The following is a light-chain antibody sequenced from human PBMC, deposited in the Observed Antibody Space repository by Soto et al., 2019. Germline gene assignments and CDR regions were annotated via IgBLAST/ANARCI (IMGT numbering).Light chain of an antibody. V-gene: IGKV3D-20*02. Sequence: EIVLTQSPATLSLSPGERSTLSCRASQSVSSSYLAWYQQKPGQAHRLLIYDVSNRATDIPARFSGSGSGTDFTLTISSLEPEDLAVYYCQQRSNWPRTFGQGTKVDIK. CDR1: QSVSSSY. CDR2: DVS. CDR3: QQRSNWPRT. J-gene: IGKJ1*01.